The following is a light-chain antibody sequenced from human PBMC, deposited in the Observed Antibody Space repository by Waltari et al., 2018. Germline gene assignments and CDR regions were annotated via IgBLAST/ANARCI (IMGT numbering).Light chain of an antibody. CDR2: EDI. CDR3: YSTDFSGHDRV. J-gene: IGLJ3*02. Sequence: SYELTQPPSVSVSPGQTARITCPGDALSKKNAYWYQQKSGQAPVLVIYEDIKRPTGIPERFSGSSSGTTATLTISGAHVDDEADYYCYSTDFSGHDRVFGGGTKLTIL. V-gene: IGLV3-10*01. CDR1: ALSKKN.